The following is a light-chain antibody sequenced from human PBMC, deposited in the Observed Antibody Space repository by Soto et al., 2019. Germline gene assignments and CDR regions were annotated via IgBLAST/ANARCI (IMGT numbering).Light chain of an antibody. Sequence: QSVLTQPASVSGSPGQSITISCTGTSSDVGAYNYVSWYQQYPGKALKVIIFEVRKRPSGVSNRFSGSKSGDTASLTISGLRAEDEADYYCSSYRSSTTFVFGTGTKVTVL. J-gene: IGLJ1*01. CDR3: SSYRSSTTFV. V-gene: IGLV2-14*01. CDR1: SSDVGAYNY. CDR2: EVR.